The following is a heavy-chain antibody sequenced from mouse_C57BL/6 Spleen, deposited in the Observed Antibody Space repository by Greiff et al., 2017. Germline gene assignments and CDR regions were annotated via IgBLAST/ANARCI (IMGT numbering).Heavy chain of an antibody. V-gene: IGHV5-4*01. D-gene: IGHD2-3*01. Sequence: VQLKESGGGLVKPGGSLKLSCAASGFTFSSYAMSWVRQTPEKRLEWVATISDGGSYTYYPDNVKGRFTISRDNAKNNLYLQMSHLKSEDTAMYYCARGGGYSWFAYWGQGTLVTVSA. J-gene: IGHJ3*01. CDR2: ISDGGSYT. CDR1: GFTFSSYA. CDR3: ARGGGYSWFAY.